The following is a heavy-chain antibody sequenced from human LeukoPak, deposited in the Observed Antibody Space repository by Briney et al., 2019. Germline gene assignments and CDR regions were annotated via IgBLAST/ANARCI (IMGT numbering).Heavy chain of an antibody. CDR3: AGSVDVVTTGVR. D-gene: IGHD4-23*01. J-gene: IGHJ4*02. Sequence: NSSETLSLTCAVYGGSFSGYYWSWIRQPPGKGLEWIGEINHSGSTNYNPSLKSRVTISVDTSKNQFSLRLNSVTAADTAVYYCAGSVDVVTTGVRWGPGTLVTVSS. CDR2: INHSGST. V-gene: IGHV4-34*01. CDR1: GGSFSGYY.